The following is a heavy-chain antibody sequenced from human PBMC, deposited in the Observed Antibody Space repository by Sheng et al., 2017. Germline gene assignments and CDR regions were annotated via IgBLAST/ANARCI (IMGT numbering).Heavy chain of an antibody. V-gene: IGHV3-11*04. D-gene: IGHD3-3*02. CDR3: ARHVLSFLPYAFDI. CDR1: KFTFSDYY. Sequence: QVQLVESGGGLVKPGGSLRLSCAASKFTFSDYYMSWIRQAPGKGLEWVSYISSSGSTIYYADSVKGRFTISRDNAKNSLYLQMSSLRAEDTAMYYCARHVLSFLPYAFDIWGQGTMVTVSS. J-gene: IGHJ3*02. CDR2: ISSSGSTI.